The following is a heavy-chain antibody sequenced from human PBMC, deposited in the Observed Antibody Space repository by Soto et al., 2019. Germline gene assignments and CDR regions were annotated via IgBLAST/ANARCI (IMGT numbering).Heavy chain of an antibody. D-gene: IGHD6-6*01. V-gene: IGHV4-4*07. CDR1: GGSISSRY. CDR2: VYTSGGT. CDR3: AGDSSSSSGMDV. J-gene: IGHJ6*02. Sequence: SETLSLTCTVSGGSISSRYWSWVRQPAGKGPEWIGRVYTSGGTNYNPSLRGRVTMSVDTSKNQFSLRLSSVTDADTAVYYCAGDSSSSSGMDVWGRGTTVTVSS.